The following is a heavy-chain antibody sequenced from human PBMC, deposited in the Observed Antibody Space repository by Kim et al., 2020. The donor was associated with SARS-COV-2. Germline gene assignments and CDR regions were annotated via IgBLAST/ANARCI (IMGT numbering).Heavy chain of an antibody. CDR3: AREYYYDSSGRRGSYDY. V-gene: IGHV3-48*04. J-gene: IGHJ4*02. CDR2: ISSSSSTI. CDR1: GFTFSSYS. D-gene: IGHD3-22*01. Sequence: GGSLRLSCAASGFTFSSYSMNWVRQAPGKGLEWVSYISSSSSTIYYADSVKGRFTISRDNAKNSLYLQMNSLRAEDTAVYYCAREYYYDSSGRRGSYDYWGQGTLVTVSS.